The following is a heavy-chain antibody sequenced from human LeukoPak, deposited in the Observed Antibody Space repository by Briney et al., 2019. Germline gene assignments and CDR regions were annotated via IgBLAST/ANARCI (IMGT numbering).Heavy chain of an antibody. J-gene: IGHJ6*02. V-gene: IGHV3-7*01. CDR1: GLSFSSHW. CDR3: ARDQSSSWSGYYYGMDV. CDR2: INQDGSVI. Sequence: PGGSLRLSCAASGLSFSSHWMSWVRQAPGKGLEWVANINQDGSVINYVGSVKGRFTISRDNAENSLYLQMNSLRAEDTAVYYCARDQSSSWSGYYYGMDVWGQGTTVTVSS. D-gene: IGHD6-13*01.